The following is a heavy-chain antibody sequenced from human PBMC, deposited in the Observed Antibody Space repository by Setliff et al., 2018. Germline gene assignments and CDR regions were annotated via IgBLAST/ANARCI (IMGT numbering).Heavy chain of an antibody. D-gene: IGHD2-21*02. CDR3: ARDLGHGGDSDY. V-gene: IGHV4-39*02. CDR2: IYYSGST. CDR1: GGPISSSSYY. J-gene: IGHJ4*02. Sequence: PSETLSLTCTVSGGPISSSSYYWGWIRQPPGKGLEWIGSIYYSGSTYYNWSLKSPVTISVDTSKNQVSLKLNSVTATDTAVYYCARDLGHGGDSDYWGQGTLVTVSS.